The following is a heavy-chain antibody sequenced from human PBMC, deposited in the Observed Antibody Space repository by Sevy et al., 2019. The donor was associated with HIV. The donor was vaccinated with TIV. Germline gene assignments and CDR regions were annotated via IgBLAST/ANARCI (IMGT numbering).Heavy chain of an antibody. CDR3: TSGLATADTPEYYFDY. CDR2: ITRNSYEAYGGTT. CDR1: GFTFDDYA. J-gene: IGHJ4*02. Sequence: GGSLRLSCTTSGFTFDDYAMSWFRQAPGKVLEWVAFITRNSYEAYGGTTDYAASVKGRFIISRDDSKSVAFLQMNSLKTDDTAVYYCTSGLATADTPEYYFDYWGQGTLVTVSS. D-gene: IGHD5-12*01. V-gene: IGHV3-49*03.